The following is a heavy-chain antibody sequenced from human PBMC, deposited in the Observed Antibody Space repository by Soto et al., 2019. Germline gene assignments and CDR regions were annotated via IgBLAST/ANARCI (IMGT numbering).Heavy chain of an antibody. CDR3: AREKSGYYYDSSGYPNYYYGMDV. Sequence: SVKVSCMASGGSFSSYAISWVRQAPGQGLEWMGGIIPIFGTANYAQKFQGRVTITADESTSTAYMELSSLRSEDTAVYYCAREKSGYYYDSSGYPNYYYGMDVWGQGTTVTVSS. CDR2: IIPIFGTA. D-gene: IGHD3-22*01. CDR1: GGSFSSYA. J-gene: IGHJ6*02. V-gene: IGHV1-69*13.